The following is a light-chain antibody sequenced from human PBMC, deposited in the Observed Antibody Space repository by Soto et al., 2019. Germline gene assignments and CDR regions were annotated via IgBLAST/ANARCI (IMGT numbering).Light chain of an antibody. J-gene: IGLJ1*01. CDR2: DVR. CDR1: SSDIGDNNY. V-gene: IGLV2-14*01. Sequence: CVLTKPASVYGSPGQSITISCNGTSSDIGDNNYVSWYQQHPGKAPKLMIYDVRHRPSGVSIRFSGSKSGNTASLTISDLQAEDEADYYCSSYRISSTYVFGTGTKVTVL. CDR3: SSYRISSTYV.